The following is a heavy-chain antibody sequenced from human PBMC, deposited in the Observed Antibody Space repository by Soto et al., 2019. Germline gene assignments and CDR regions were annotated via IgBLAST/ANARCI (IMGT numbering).Heavy chain of an antibody. Sequence: GASVKVSCKVSGYTLSDLSIHWVRQAPGKGLEWMGTFDPEDGETIYAQKFQGRVTMTEDTSTDTAYMELSRLRSDDTAVYYCARARGYYDFWSGYHRHYYYYGMDVWGQGTTVTVSS. V-gene: IGHV1-24*01. CDR3: ARARGYYDFWSGYHRHYYYYGMDV. D-gene: IGHD3-3*01. J-gene: IGHJ6*02. CDR1: GYTLSDLS. CDR2: FDPEDGET.